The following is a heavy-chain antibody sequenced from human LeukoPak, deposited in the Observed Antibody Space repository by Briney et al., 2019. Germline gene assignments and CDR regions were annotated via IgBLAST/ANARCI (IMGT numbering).Heavy chain of an antibody. V-gene: IGHV3-7*01. J-gene: IGHJ4*02. CDR1: GFTFSSYW. Sequence: GGSLRLSCAASGFTFSSYWMSWVRQAPGKGLEWAANIKRDGSEKYYVDSVKGRFTISRDNAKNSLYLQMNSLRAEDTAVYYCARDSGSYLRPLHFDYWGQGTLVTVSS. CDR3: ARDSGSYLRPLHFDY. D-gene: IGHD1-26*01. CDR2: IKRDGSEK.